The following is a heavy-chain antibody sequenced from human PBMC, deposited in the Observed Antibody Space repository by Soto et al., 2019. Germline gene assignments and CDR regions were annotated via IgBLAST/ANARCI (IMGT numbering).Heavy chain of an antibody. CDR1: NGSISGFY. V-gene: IGHV4-59*12. Sequence: KASETLSLTCSVSNGSISGFYWTWIRQPPGKILEWIGYIHYSGSTDYNPSLMGRATMSVDTSKNQFSLNLKSITAADTAVYYCVRVGVGIGNHFDSWGRGTLVTVSS. D-gene: IGHD1-26*01. CDR2: IHYSGST. CDR3: VRVGVGIGNHFDS. J-gene: IGHJ4*02.